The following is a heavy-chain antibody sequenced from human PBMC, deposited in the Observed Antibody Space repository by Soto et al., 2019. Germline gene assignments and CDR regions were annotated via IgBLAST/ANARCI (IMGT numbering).Heavy chain of an antibody. Sequence: EVQLLESGGGLVQPGGSLRLSCAASGFTFSSYAMSWVRQAPGKGLEWVSAISGSGGSTYYADSVKGRFTICRDNSKNTLYLRMNSLRAEDTAVYYYAKGRGITMVRGVIIDYWGQGTLVTVSS. CDR3: AKGRGITMVRGVIIDY. V-gene: IGHV3-23*01. CDR2: ISGSGGST. D-gene: IGHD3-10*01. J-gene: IGHJ4*02. CDR1: GFTFSSYA.